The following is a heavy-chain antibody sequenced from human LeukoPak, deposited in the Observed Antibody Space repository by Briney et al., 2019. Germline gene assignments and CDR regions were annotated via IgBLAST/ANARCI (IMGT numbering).Heavy chain of an antibody. D-gene: IGHD2-21*02. CDR1: GYTFTSYY. CDR2: INPSGGST. CDR3: ARDISYCGGDCYPQPPSQVDY. Sequence: ASVKVSRKASGYTFTSYYMHWVRQAPGQGLEWMGIINPSGGSTSYAQKFQGRVTMTRDTSTSTVYMELSSLRSEDTAVYYCARDISYCGGDCYPQPPSQVDYWGQGTLVTVSS. V-gene: IGHV1-46*01. J-gene: IGHJ4*02.